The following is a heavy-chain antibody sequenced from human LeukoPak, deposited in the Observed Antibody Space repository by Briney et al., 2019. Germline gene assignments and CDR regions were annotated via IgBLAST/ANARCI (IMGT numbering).Heavy chain of an antibody. J-gene: IGHJ4*02. Sequence: GRSLRLSCAASGFTFSTYGIHWVRQAPGKGLEWVAVIWYDGSNKYYADSVKGRFTISRDNSKNTLYLQMNSLRAEDTAIYYCARGTFSMYSSGWYVGDWGQGTLVTVSS. V-gene: IGHV3-33*01. CDR1: GFTFSTYG. D-gene: IGHD6-19*01. CDR3: ARGTFSMYSSGWYVGD. CDR2: IWYDGSNK.